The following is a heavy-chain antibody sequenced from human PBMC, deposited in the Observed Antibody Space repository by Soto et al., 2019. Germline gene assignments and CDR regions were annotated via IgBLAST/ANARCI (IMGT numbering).Heavy chain of an antibody. Sequence: ASETLSLTCTVSGGSNSSSSYYWGWIRQPPGKGLEWIGSIYYSGSTYYNPSLKSRVTISVDTSKNQFSLKLSSVTAADTAVYYCARHSALLYTRYYYDSSGDPKGSDYWGQGTLVTVSS. V-gene: IGHV4-39*01. CDR1: GGSNSSSSYY. D-gene: IGHD3-22*01. J-gene: IGHJ4*02. CDR3: ARHSALLYTRYYYDSSGDPKGSDY. CDR2: IYYSGST.